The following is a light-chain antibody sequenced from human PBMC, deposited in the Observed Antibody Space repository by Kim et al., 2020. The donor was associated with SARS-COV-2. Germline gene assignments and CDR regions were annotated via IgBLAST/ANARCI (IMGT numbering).Light chain of an antibody. CDR2: ENN. Sequence: GKTVTISCTGRSGSIASNYVQWYQQRPGSAPTTVIYENNQRPSGVPDRFSGSIDSSSNSASLTISGLKTEDEADYYCQSYDNNNQVFGGGTKLTVL. CDR3: QSYDNNNQV. CDR1: SGSIASNY. V-gene: IGLV6-57*02. J-gene: IGLJ3*02.